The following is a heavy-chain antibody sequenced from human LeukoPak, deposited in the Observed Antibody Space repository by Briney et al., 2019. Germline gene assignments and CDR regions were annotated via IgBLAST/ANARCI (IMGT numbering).Heavy chain of an antibody. CDR1: GESFSGYS. V-gene: IGHV4-34*01. Sequence: SEALSLTCVVYGESFSGYSWSWIRQPPGKGLEWIGEINQRRNTNYNPSLKSRVTISIDTSKNQFSLKLSSVTAADTAVYYCARHGWHAWYFDLWGRGTRVTVSS. CDR2: INQRRNT. D-gene: IGHD6-19*01. J-gene: IGHJ2*01. CDR3: ARHGWHAWYFDL.